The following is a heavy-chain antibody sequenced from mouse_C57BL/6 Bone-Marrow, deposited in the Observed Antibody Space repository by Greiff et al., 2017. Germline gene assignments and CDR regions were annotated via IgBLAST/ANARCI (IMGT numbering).Heavy chain of an antibody. CDR3: ASSYYYGSYDFDY. D-gene: IGHD1-1*01. CDR1: GFTFTDYY. V-gene: IGHV7-3*01. Sequence: EVKLVESGGGLVQPGGSLSLSCAASGFTFTDYYMSWVRQPPGKALEWLGFIRNKAKGYTTEYSASVKGRFTISRDNSQSILYLQMNALRAEDSATYYCASSYYYGSYDFDYWGQGTTLTVSS. CDR2: IRNKAKGYTT. J-gene: IGHJ2*01.